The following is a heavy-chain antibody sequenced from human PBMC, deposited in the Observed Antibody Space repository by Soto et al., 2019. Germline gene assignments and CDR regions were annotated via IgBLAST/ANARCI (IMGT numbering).Heavy chain of an antibody. CDR1: GGTFSSYA. D-gene: IGHD2-2*02. CDR3: ARGGNVPAAIYYYYYGMDV. V-gene: IGHV1-69*06. CDR2: IIPIFGTA. Sequence: AVKVSCKASGGTFSSYAISWVRQAPGQGLEWMGGIIPIFGTANYAQKFQGRVTITADKSTSTAYMELSSLRSEDTAVYYCARGGNVPAAIYYYYYGMDVWGQGTTVTVSS. J-gene: IGHJ6*02.